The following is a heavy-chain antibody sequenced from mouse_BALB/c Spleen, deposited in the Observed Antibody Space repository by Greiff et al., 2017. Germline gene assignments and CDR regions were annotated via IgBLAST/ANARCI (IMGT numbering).Heavy chain of an antibody. V-gene: IGHV5-6-3*01. CDR1: GFTFSSYG. Sequence: EVQLVESGGGLVQPGGSLKLSCAASGFTFSSYGMSWVRQTPDKRLELVATINSNGGSTYYPDSVKGRFTISRDNAKNTLYLQMSSLKSEDTAMYYCARDRRYFDYWGQGTTLTVSS. CDR2: INSNGGST. CDR3: ARDRRYFDY. J-gene: IGHJ2*01.